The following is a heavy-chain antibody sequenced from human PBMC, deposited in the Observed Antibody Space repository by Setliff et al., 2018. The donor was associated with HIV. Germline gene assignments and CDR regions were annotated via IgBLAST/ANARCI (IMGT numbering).Heavy chain of an antibody. CDR1: GGSISSDY. CDR2: IYYSGST. J-gene: IGHJ5*02. V-gene: IGHV4-59*01. Sequence: SETLSLTCTVSGGSISSDYWSWIRQPPGKGLEWIGYIYYSGSTNYNPSLKSRVTISVATSKNQFSLKLNSVTTADTAVYYCARSRTSSGSEGHNWFDPWGQGTLVTVSS. CDR3: ARSRTSSGSEGHNWFDP. D-gene: IGHD3-22*01.